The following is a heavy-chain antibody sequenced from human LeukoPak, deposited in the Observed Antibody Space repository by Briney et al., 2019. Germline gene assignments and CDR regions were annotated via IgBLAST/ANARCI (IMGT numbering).Heavy chain of an antibody. D-gene: IGHD6-25*01. CDR1: GGSFSGYY. CDR2: INHSGST. J-gene: IGHJ5*02. Sequence: PSETLSLTCAVYGGSFSGYYWSWIRQPPGKGLEWIGEINHSGSTNYNPSLKSRVTISVDTSKNQFSLKLSSVTAADTAVYYCARGGPGIAAAWGQGTLVTVSS. CDR3: ARGGPGIAAA. V-gene: IGHV4-34*01.